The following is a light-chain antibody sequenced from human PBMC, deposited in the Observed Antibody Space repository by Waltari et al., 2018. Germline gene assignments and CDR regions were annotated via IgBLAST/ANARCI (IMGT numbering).Light chain of an antibody. CDR2: WAS. CDR3: QQYYSTHT. Sequence: DIVMTQSPDSLAVSLGERATINCKSSQSVLYSSNNKNYLAWYQKKPGQPPRRLIYWASTRESGVPDRFSGSGSGTDFTLTISSLQAEDVAVYYCQQYYSTHTFGQGTKLEIK. V-gene: IGKV4-1*01. J-gene: IGKJ2*01. CDR1: QSVLYSSNNKNY.